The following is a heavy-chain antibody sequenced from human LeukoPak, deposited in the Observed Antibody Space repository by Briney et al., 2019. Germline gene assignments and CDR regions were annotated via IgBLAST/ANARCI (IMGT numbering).Heavy chain of an antibody. CDR1: GFTFTGYW. V-gene: IGHV3-7*01. Sequence: GGSLRLSCAASGFTFTGYWMVWVRQAPGKGLEWVANIKQDGSQKHYVDSVKGRFTISRDNAKKSLYLQMSNLRAEGTGVYYCAREDWGPDYWGQGTLVTVSS. CDR3: AREDWGPDY. CDR2: IKQDGSQK. J-gene: IGHJ4*02. D-gene: IGHD7-27*01.